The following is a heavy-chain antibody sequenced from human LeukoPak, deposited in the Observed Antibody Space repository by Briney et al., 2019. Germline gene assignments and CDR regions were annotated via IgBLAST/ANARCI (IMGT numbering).Heavy chain of an antibody. D-gene: IGHD4-17*01. CDR2: INWNGGST. V-gene: IGHV3-20*04. CDR1: GFTFSSYA. CDR3: AREGSLTVTDYYYGMDV. J-gene: IGHJ6*02. Sequence: GGSLRLSCAVSGFTFSSYAMSWVRQAPGKGLEWVSGINWNGGSTGYADSVKGRFTISRDNAKNSLYLQMNSLRAEDTALYYCAREGSLTVTDYYYGMDVWGQGTTVTVSS.